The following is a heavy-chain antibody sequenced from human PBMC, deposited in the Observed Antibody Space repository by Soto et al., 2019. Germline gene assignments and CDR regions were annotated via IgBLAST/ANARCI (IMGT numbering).Heavy chain of an antibody. Sequence: EVQLVESGGGLVQPGRSLRLSCAASGFTFDDYAMHWVRQAPGKGLEWVSGISWNSGSIGYADSVKGRFTISRDNAKNSLYLQMSSLRAEDTALYYCAKVRRVVADTRGGMDVWGQGTTVTVSS. CDR2: ISWNSGSI. V-gene: IGHV3-9*01. CDR1: GFTFDDYA. J-gene: IGHJ6*02. CDR3: AKVRRVVADTRGGMDV. D-gene: IGHD2-15*01.